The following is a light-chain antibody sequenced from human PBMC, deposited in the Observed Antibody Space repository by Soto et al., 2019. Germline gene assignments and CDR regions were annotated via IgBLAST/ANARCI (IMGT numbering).Light chain of an antibody. CDR2: EVS. CDR3: SSYAGSNNWL. V-gene: IGLV2-8*01. J-gene: IGLJ3*02. CDR1: SSDVGGYNS. Sequence: QSALTQPPSASGSPGQSVTISCTGTSSDVGGYNSVSWYQQHPGKAPKLMIYEVSKRPSGVPDRFSGSKSGNTASLTVSGLQAKDEADYYCSSYAGSNNWLFGGGTKVTV.